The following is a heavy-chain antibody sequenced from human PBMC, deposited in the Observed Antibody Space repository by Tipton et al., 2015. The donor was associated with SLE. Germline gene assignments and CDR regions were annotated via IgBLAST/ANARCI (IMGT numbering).Heavy chain of an antibody. V-gene: IGHV4-38-2*02. D-gene: IGHD3-16*01. J-gene: IGHJ4*02. CDR2: IYYSGST. CDR3: ARQPHGGSD. CDR1: GYSISSGYY. Sequence: TLSLTCTVSGYSISSGYYWGWIRQPPGKGLEWIGSIYYSGSTYYNPSLKSRVIISVDTSKNQPSLKLSSVTAADTAVYYCARQPHGGSDWGQGTLVTVSS.